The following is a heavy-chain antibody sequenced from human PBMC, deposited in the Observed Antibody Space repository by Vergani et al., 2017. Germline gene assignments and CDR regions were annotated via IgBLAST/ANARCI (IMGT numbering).Heavy chain of an antibody. CDR3: AKGLYYDFWSGYRAFDI. Sequence: QVQLQESGPGLVKPSGTLSLTCAVSGGSISSSNWWSWVRQPPGKGLEWIGEIYHSGSTNYNPSLKSRVTISVDKSKNQFSLKLSSVTAADTAVYYCAKGLYYDFWSGYRAFDIWGQGTMVTVSS. V-gene: IGHV4-4*02. J-gene: IGHJ3*02. CDR2: IYHSGST. D-gene: IGHD3-3*01. CDR1: GGSISSSNW.